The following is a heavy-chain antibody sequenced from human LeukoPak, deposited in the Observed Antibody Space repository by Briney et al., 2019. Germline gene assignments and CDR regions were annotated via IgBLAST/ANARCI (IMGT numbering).Heavy chain of an antibody. Sequence: GGSLRLSCAASGFTFSSYAMSWVRQAPGKGLEWVANIRGSGSGMGSGNYYAGSVKGRFTISRDNAKNSLYLQMSSLRADDTAFYYCARDDNWGFDYWGQGALVTLSS. V-gene: IGHV3-21*05. J-gene: IGHJ4*02. D-gene: IGHD7-27*01. CDR1: GFTFSSYA. CDR2: IRGSGSGMGSGN. CDR3: ARDDNWGFDY.